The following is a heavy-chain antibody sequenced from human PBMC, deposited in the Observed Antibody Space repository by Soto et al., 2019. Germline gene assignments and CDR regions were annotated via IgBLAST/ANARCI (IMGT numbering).Heavy chain of an antibody. J-gene: IGHJ4*02. CDR1: RGSIGNTTYY. CDR2: IFYSGNT. Sequence: SETLSLTCTVSRGSIGNTTYYWGWIRLPPGKGLEWIGSIFYSGNTYYNPSLKSRVTISVDTSKNEFSLKPTSVTAADTAVYHCARLAGARVEYWGQGTLVTVS. D-gene: IGHD3-10*01. CDR3: ARLAGARVEY. V-gene: IGHV4-39*01.